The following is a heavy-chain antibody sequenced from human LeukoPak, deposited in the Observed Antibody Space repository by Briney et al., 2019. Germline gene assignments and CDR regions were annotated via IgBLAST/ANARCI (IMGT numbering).Heavy chain of an antibody. CDR1: GFTFSSYA. D-gene: IGHD6-19*01. J-gene: IGHJ4*02. V-gene: IGHV3-23*01. CDR3: AKDSVPIAVAGHFDY. Sequence: GGSLRLSCAASGFTFSSYAMSWVRQAPGKGLGWVSAISGSGGSTYYADSVKGRFTISRDNSKNTLYLQMNSLRAEDTAVYYCAKDSVPIAVAGHFDYWGQGTLVTVSS. CDR2: ISGSGGST.